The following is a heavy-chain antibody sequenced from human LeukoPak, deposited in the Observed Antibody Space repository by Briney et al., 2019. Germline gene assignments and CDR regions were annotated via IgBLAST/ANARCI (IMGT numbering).Heavy chain of an antibody. J-gene: IGHJ4*02. CDR3: ARRQGCSSTSCPPDY. D-gene: IGHD2-2*01. Sequence: GESLKISFRGSGYRFPTYWIGWVRPMPGKGLEWMGIIYPGDSDTRYSPSFQGQVTMSADKSINTAYLQWSSLKASDTAMYYCARRQGCSSTSCPPDYWGQGTLVSVSS. V-gene: IGHV5-51*01. CDR2: IYPGDSDT. CDR1: GYRFPTYW.